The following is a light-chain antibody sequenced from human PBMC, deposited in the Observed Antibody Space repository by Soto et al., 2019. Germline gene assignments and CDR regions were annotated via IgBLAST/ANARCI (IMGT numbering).Light chain of an antibody. V-gene: IGKV3-15*01. CDR2: SAS. Sequence: EIVMTQSPATLSVSPVERGTLSCMPSQNIRSNLAWYQQKPGQAPRLLIYSASRRATGFPGRFSGSGSGTDFTLTISSLQSEDLAVYYCQQYNNWPWTFGQGTKVDIK. J-gene: IGKJ1*01. CDR3: QQYNNWPWT. CDR1: QNIRSN.